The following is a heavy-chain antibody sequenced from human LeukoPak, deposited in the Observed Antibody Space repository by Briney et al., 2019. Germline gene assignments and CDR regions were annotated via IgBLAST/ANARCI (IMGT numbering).Heavy chain of an antibody. CDR2: ISSTGSSI. CDR3: ARVQRGIAVALDY. CDR1: GFTFSDYY. Sequence: GGSLRLSCAASGFTFSDYYMNWIRQAPGKGLEWVSYISSTGSSIYYADSVKGRFTISRDNVKNLLYLQMNSLRAEDTAVYYCARVQRGIAVALDYWGQGTLATVSS. D-gene: IGHD6-19*01. V-gene: IGHV3-11*04. J-gene: IGHJ4*02.